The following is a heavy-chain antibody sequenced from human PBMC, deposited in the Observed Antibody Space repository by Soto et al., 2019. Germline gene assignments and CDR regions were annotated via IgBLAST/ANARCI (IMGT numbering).Heavy chain of an antibody. V-gene: IGHV3-21*01. CDR2: ISSSSSYI. J-gene: IGHJ4*02. D-gene: IGHD3-10*01. Sequence: GGSLILSWAASGFTFSSDIMNWVPQAPGKGLEWVSSISSSSSYIYYADSVKGRFTISRDNAKNSLYLQMNSLRAEDTAVYYCAREPFRGVIMHWGQGTLVTVSS. CDR3: AREPFRGVIMH. CDR1: GFTFSSDI.